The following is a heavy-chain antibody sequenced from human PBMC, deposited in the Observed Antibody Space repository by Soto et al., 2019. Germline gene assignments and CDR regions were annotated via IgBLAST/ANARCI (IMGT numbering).Heavy chain of an antibody. CDR1: GFTFSSYS. CDR3: AKIDILTGHDY. V-gene: IGHV3-21*01. CDR2: ISSSSSYI. Sequence: GGSLRLSCAASGFTFSSYSMNWVRQAPGKGLEWVSSISSSSSYIYYADSVKGRFTISRDNAKNSLYLQMNSLRAEDTAVYYCAKIDILTGHDYWGQGTLVTVSS. J-gene: IGHJ4*02. D-gene: IGHD3-9*01.